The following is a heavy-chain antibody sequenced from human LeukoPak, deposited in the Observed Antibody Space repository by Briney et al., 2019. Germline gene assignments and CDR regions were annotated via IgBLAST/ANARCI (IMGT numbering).Heavy chain of an antibody. CDR2: INHSGST. CDR1: GGSFSGYY. CDR3: ARARRMATRFFDY. Sequence: SETLSLTCAVYGGSFSGYYWGWIRQPPGKGLEWIGEINHSGSTNYNPSLKSRVTISVDTSKNQFSLKLSSVTAADTAVYYCARARRMATRFFDYWGQGTLVTVSS. V-gene: IGHV4-34*01. J-gene: IGHJ4*02. D-gene: IGHD5-24*01.